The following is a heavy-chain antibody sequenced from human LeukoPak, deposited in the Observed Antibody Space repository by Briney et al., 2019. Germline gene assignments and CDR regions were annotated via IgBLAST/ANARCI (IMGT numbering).Heavy chain of an antibody. CDR3: AKGNWNYVSQGDYFDY. CDR1: GFTFSSHA. J-gene: IGHJ4*02. D-gene: IGHD1-7*01. Sequence: QPGGSLRLSCAASGFTFSSHAMSWVRQAPGKGLEWVSAISGSGGSTYYADSVKGRFTISRDNSKNTLYLQMNSLRAEDTAVYYCAKGNWNYVSQGDYFDYWGQGTLVTVSS. CDR2: ISGSGGST. V-gene: IGHV3-23*01.